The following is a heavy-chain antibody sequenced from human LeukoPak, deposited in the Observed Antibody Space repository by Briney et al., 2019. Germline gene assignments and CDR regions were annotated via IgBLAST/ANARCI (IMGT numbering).Heavy chain of an antibody. J-gene: IGHJ3*02. V-gene: IGHV3-30*02. CDR2: IRYDGSNK. D-gene: IGHD3-22*01. CDR3: AREHLYYDSLPDAFDI. Sequence: PGGSLRLSCAASGFTFSSYGMHWVRQAPGKGLEWVAFIRYDGSNKYYADSVKGRFTISRDNSKNTLYLQMNSLRAEDTAVYYCAREHLYYDSLPDAFDIWGQGTMVTVSS. CDR1: GFTFSSYG.